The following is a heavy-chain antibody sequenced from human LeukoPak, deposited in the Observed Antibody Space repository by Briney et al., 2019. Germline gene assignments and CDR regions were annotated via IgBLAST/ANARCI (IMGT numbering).Heavy chain of an antibody. CDR3: ARGPYSYDSSGAFDI. D-gene: IGHD3-22*01. Sequence: SEALSLTCAVYGGSFSGYYWSWIRQPPGKGLEWIGEINHSGSTNYNPSLKSRVTISVDTSKNQFSLKLSSVTAADTAVYFCARGPYSYDSSGAFDIWGQGTMVTVSS. V-gene: IGHV4-34*01. CDR2: INHSGST. J-gene: IGHJ3*02. CDR1: GGSFSGYY.